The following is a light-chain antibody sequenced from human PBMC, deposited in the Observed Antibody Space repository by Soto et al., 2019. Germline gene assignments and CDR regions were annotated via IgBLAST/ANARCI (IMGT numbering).Light chain of an antibody. V-gene: IGLV1-40*01. CDR2: GNT. J-gene: IGLJ1*01. Sequence: QSVLTQPPSVSGAPGQRVTMSCTGSSSNIGAGYDVHWYQQLPGTAPKLLISGNTNRPSGVPDRFSGSKSGTSVSLAITGLQAEDEADYYCQSYDSSLSGYVFGTGTKVTVL. CDR3: QSYDSSLSGYV. CDR1: SSNIGAGYD.